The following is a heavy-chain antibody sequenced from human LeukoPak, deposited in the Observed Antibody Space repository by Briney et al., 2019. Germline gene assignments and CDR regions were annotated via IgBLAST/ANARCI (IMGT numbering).Heavy chain of an antibody. CDR2: INSDGSST. J-gene: IGHJ4*02. CDR3: ATLRGAAAGNY. D-gene: IGHD6-13*01. CDR1: GFTFSSYW. Sequence: PGGSLRLSCAASGFTFSSYWMHWVRQAPGKGLGWVPHINSDGSSTSYADSVKGRFTISRDNAKNTLYLQMNSLRAEDTAVYYCATLRGAAAGNYWGQGTLVTVSS. V-gene: IGHV3-74*01.